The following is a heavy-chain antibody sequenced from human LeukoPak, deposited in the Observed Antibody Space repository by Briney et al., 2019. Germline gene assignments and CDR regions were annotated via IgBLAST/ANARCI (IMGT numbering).Heavy chain of an antibody. D-gene: IGHD6-13*01. CDR2: IYYSGST. V-gene: IGHV4-39*02. J-gene: IGHJ4*02. CDR1: GGSISTTGYY. Sequence: SETLSLTCTVSGGSISTTGYYWAWIRQPPGKGLQWIASIYYSGSTYYNSSLKSRVTISVDTSKNQFSLKLSSMTAADTAVYYCASDKGYSNNYFDYWGQGTLVTVPS. CDR3: ASDKGYSNNYFDY.